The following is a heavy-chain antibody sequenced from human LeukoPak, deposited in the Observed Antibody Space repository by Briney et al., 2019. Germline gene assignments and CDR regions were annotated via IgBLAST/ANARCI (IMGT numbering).Heavy chain of an antibody. D-gene: IGHD6-19*01. Sequence: ASVKVSCKASGYTFTGYYMHWVRQAPGQGLEWMGWINPNSGGTNSAQKFQGRVTMTRDTSVSTVYMELSRLRSDDTAIYYCARDSGWAFFDFWGQGTLVTVSS. CDR2: INPNSGGT. CDR3: ARDSGWAFFDF. V-gene: IGHV1-2*02. J-gene: IGHJ4*02. CDR1: GYTFTGYY.